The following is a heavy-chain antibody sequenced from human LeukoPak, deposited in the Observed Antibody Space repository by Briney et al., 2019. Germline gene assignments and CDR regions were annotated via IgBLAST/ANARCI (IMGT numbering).Heavy chain of an antibody. CDR3: ARARVLDAFDI. V-gene: IGHV4-59*01. J-gene: IGHJ3*02. Sequence: SETLSLTCTVSGGSISSYYWSWIRQPPGKGLEWIGYIYYSGSTNYNPSLKSRVTISVDTSKNQFSLKLSSVTAADTAVYYCARARVLDAFDIWGQGTMVTVSS. CDR2: IYYSGST. CDR1: GGSISSYY.